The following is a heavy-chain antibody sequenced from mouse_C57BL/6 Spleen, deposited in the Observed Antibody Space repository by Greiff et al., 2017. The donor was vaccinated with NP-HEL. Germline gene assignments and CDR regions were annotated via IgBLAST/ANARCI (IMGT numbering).Heavy chain of an antibody. CDR3: AREEKFDYGAFPFAY. D-gene: IGHD2-4*01. V-gene: IGHV1-53*01. CDR2: INPSNGGT. CDR1: GYTFTSYW. Sequence: VQLQQPGTELVKPGASVKLSCKASGYTFTSYWMHWVKQRPGQGLEWIGNINPSNGGTNYNEKFKSKATLTVDKSSSTAYMQLSSLTSEDSAVYYCAREEKFDYGAFPFAYWGQGTLVTVSA. J-gene: IGHJ3*01.